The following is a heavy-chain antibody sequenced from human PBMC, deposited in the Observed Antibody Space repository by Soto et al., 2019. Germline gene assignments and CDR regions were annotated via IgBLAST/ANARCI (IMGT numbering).Heavy chain of an antibody. D-gene: IGHD3-3*01. CDR2: IFHTGST. Sequence: SXTLSLTCTVSGGSMSSSSYFWGWIRQPPGKVPEWIAYIFHTGSTFYNSSLKPRVSISVDRSKNQFSLKLKSVTETDTAVYYCARVKVGDLFRFNWFFDLWGRGTLVTVSS. CDR1: GGSMSSSSYF. CDR3: ARVKVGDLFRFNWFFDL. V-gene: IGHV4-39*07. J-gene: IGHJ2*01.